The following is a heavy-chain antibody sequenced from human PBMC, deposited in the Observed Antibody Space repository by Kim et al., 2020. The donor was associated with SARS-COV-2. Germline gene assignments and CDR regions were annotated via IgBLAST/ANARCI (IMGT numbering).Heavy chain of an antibody. V-gene: IGHV3-7*03. CDR3: ARENYYGSGSITYYFDY. J-gene: IGHJ4*02. CDR1: GFTFSSYW. D-gene: IGHD3-10*01. CDR2: IKQDGSEK. Sequence: GGSLRLSCAASGFTFSSYWMSWVRQAPGKGLEWVANIKQDGSEKYYVDSVKGRFTISRDNAKNSLYLQMNSLRAEDTAVYYCARENYYGSGSITYYFDYWGQGTLVTVSS.